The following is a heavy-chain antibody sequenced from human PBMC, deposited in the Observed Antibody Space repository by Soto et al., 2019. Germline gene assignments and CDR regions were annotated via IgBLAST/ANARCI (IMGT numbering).Heavy chain of an antibody. J-gene: IGHJ3*01. CDR2: IHPSGQPI. D-gene: IGHD1-26*01. CDR3: AGRASR. Sequence: GSLRLSCAASGFTFSSSEMYWVRQAPGKGLEWVSYIHPSGQPIFYADSVKGRFTISRDNAKNSLYLQMSSLRAEDSAVYYCAGRASRWGQGTMVTVSS. CDR1: GFTFSSSE. V-gene: IGHV3-48*03.